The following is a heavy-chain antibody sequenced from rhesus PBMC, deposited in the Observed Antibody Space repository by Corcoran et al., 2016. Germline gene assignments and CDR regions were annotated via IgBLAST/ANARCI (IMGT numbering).Heavy chain of an antibody. D-gene: IGHD2-39*02. CDR1: GGSISGYY. V-gene: IGHV4-165*02. CDR3: ATRTGGFDY. Sequence: QVQLQESGPGLVKPSETLSLTCAVSGGSISGYYWNWIRQPPGERLEWIGSVGGSTGSPSYNPSLQSRVTLSPDTSKTQFSLRLSSVTAADTAVYYCATRTGGFDYWGQGVLVTVSS. CDR2: VGGSTGSP. J-gene: IGHJ4*01.